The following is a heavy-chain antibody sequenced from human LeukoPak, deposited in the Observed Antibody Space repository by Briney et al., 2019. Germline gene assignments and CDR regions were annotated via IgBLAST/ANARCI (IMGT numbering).Heavy chain of an antibody. CDR3: ARGGVHADYVWGSYRRPPNWFDP. J-gene: IGHJ5*02. CDR2: INHSGST. Sequence: ETLSLTCAVYGGSFSGYYWSWIRQPPGKGLEWIGEINHSGSTIYNPSLKSRVTISVDTSKNQFSLKLSSVTAADTAVYYCARGGVHADYVWGSYRRPPNWFDPWGQGTLVTVSS. CDR1: GGSFSGYY. V-gene: IGHV4-34*01. D-gene: IGHD3-16*02.